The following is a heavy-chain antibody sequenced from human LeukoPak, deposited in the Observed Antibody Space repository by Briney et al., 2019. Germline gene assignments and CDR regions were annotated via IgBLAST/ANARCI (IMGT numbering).Heavy chain of an antibody. Sequence: GASVKVSCKASGYTFTSYDINWVRQATGQGLEWMGWMNPNSGNTGYAQKFQGRVTMTRNTSISTAYMELSSLRFEDTAVYYCARGRRYYDFWSGDDDAFDIWGQGTMVTVSS. CDR2: MNPNSGNT. CDR3: ARGRRYYDFWSGDDDAFDI. D-gene: IGHD3-3*01. J-gene: IGHJ3*02. CDR1: GYTFTSYD. V-gene: IGHV1-8*01.